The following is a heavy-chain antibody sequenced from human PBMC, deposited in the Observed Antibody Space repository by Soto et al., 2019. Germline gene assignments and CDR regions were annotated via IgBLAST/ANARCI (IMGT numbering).Heavy chain of an antibody. J-gene: IGHJ3*01. CDR2: ILPFFGTA. CDR1: GGTFRTES. CDR3: ARGHEYGGTSDAFDV. Sequence: QVHLVQSGAEVKKPGSSVKVSCKYSGGTFRTESINWVRQAPGQGLEWMGGILPFFGTADYAPRFQGRVIIIADGSDTGAYRELSSLSSPATAVSFCARGHEYGGTSDAFDVRGRWPMVTVSS. V-gene: IGHV1-69*13. D-gene: IGHD1-1*01.